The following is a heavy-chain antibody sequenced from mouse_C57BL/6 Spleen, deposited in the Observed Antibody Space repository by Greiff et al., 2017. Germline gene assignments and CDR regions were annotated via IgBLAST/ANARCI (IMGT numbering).Heavy chain of an antibody. V-gene: IGHV5-17*01. D-gene: IGHD1-2*01. J-gene: IGHJ1*03. CDR2: ISSGSSTI. Sequence: EVKLMESGGGLVKPGGSLKLSCAASGFTFSDYGMHWVRQAPEKGLEWVAYISSGSSTIYYADTVKGRFTISRDNAKNTLFLQMTSLRSEDTAMYYCARGDGGYFDVWGTGTTVTVSS. CDR3: ARGDGGYFDV. CDR1: GFTFSDYG.